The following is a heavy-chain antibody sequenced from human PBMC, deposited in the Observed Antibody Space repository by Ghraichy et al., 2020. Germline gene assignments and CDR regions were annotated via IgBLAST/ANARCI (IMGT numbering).Heavy chain of an antibody. J-gene: IGHJ4*02. CDR3: ARDGGYFLAFDY. CDR1: GGSVSSGGHY. D-gene: IGHD3-22*01. V-gene: IGHV4-31*03. CDR2: IFNSGIT. Sequence: SETLSLTCSVSGGSVSSGGHYWTWIRQYPGKGLEWIGCIFNSGITYYNPSLKSRASISADTSKNQFSLKLDSVTAADTAVYYCARDGGYFLAFDYWGQGTPVTVSS.